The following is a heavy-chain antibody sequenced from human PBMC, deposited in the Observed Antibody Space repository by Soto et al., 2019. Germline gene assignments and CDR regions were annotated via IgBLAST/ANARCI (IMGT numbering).Heavy chain of an antibody. J-gene: IGHJ4*02. CDR1: GVSLSSYC. D-gene: IGHD6-13*01. Sequence: SETLSLTCTVAGVSLSSYCSSWLRQPPGKGLVWIGYIYFSGGTNYNPSLKSRVTISVDTSKNQFSLKLSSVTAADTAVYYCARESRSWYGSIWDYWGQGTLVTVSS. V-gene: IGHV4-59*12. CDR2: IYFSGGT. CDR3: ARESRSWYGSIWDY.